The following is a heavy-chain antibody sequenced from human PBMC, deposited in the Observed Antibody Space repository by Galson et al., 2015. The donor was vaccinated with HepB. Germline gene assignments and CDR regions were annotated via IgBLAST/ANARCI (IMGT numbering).Heavy chain of an antibody. CDR2: IKQDGSEK. CDR1: GFTFSSYR. Sequence: SLRLSCAASGFTFSSYRMSWVRQAPGKGLEWVANIKQDGSEKYYVDSVKGRFTISRDNAKNSLYLQMNSLRAEDTAVYYCARDLAIVVVPAATPHTQDAFDIWGQGTMVTVSS. D-gene: IGHD2-2*01. J-gene: IGHJ3*02. CDR3: ARDLAIVVVPAATPHTQDAFDI. V-gene: IGHV3-7*01.